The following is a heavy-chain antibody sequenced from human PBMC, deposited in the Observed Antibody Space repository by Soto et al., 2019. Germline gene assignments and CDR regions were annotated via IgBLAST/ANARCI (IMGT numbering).Heavy chain of an antibody. CDR2: INHSGST. CDR1: GGSFSGHY. CDR3: ARGPNQLWRFGRRKY. D-gene: IGHD5-18*01. J-gene: IGHJ4*02. Sequence: SETLSLTCAVYGGSFSGHYWSWIRQPPGKGLEWIGEINHSGSTNYNPSLKSRVTISVDTSKNQFSLKLSSVTAADTAVYYCARGPNQLWRFGRRKYWGQGNLVTVSS. V-gene: IGHV4-34*01.